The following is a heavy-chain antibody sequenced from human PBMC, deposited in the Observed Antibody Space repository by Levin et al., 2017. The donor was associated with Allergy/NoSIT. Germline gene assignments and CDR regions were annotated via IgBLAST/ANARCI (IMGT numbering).Heavy chain of an antibody. J-gene: IGHJ3*02. D-gene: IGHD5-24*01. V-gene: IGHV3-30-3*01. CDR2: VSYDGSNK. Sequence: GGSLRLSCAASGFTFRSYTMHWVRQAPGKGLEWVAIVSYDGSNKYYADSVKGRFTISRDNSKNTLYLQMNSLRAEDTAVYYCAREGGFKTPRSLWEMTATNNDAFDIWGQGTMVTVSS. CDR1: GFTFRSYT. CDR3: AREGGFKTPRSLWEMTATNNDAFDI.